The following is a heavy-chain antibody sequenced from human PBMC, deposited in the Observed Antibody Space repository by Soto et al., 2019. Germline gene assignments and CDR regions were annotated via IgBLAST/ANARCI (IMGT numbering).Heavy chain of an antibody. D-gene: IGHD3-22*01. Sequence: QITLKESGPPLVKPTQTLTLTCTFSGFSLSTSGVGVGWIRQPPGKALEWLALIYWDDDKRYSPSLKSRLTITKDTSKNQVVLTMTNMDPVDTATYYCAHVRYYYDSSGYRALYFDYWGQGTLVTVSS. CDR2: IYWDDDK. J-gene: IGHJ4*02. CDR1: GFSLSTSGVG. V-gene: IGHV2-5*02. CDR3: AHVRYYYDSSGYRALYFDY.